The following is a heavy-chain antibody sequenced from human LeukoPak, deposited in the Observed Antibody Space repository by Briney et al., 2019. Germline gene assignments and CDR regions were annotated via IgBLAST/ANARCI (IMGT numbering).Heavy chain of an antibody. J-gene: IGHJ2*01. V-gene: IGHV1-2*02. Sequence: ASVKVSCKASGYTFTGYYMHWVRQAPGQGLEWMGWINPNSGGTNYAQKFQGRVTMTRDTSISTAYMELSRLRSDDTAVYYCAGDGAATYYDILTGYHWYFDLWGRGTLVTVSS. CDR3: AGDGAATYYDILTGYHWYFDL. CDR1: GYTFTGYY. D-gene: IGHD3-9*01. CDR2: INPNSGGT.